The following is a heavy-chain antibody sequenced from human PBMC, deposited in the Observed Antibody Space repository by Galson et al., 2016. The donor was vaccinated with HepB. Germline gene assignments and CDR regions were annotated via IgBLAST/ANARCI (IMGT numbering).Heavy chain of an antibody. D-gene: IGHD5-24*01. V-gene: IGHV2-5*02. CDR1: GFSLTTNGVG. CDR2: IYWDDDK. Sequence: PALVKPTQTLTLTCTFSGFSLTTNGVGVAWIRQPPGKALEWLALIYWDDDKRYSPSLKSRLTLSKDTSKNQVVLTMTNMDPVDTATYFCAHTFQLYRGYNLYGMDVWGQGTTVTVSS. J-gene: IGHJ6*02. CDR3: AHTFQLYRGYNLYGMDV.